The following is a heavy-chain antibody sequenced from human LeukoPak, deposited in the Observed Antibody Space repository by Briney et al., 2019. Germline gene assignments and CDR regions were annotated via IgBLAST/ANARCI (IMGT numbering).Heavy chain of an antibody. CDR3: ARHVRSGDTATFDY. V-gene: IGHV3-72*01. J-gene: IGHJ4*02. CDR1: GFTFSDHY. Sequence: PGGSLRLSCAASGFTFSDHYMDWLRQAPGKGLEWVGRITNKPNTHTYYAASVKGRFTISGDDSKNTLYLQMNSLTTEDTAVYYCARHVRSGDTATFDYWGQGTLVTVSS. D-gene: IGHD3-10*02. CDR2: ITNKPNTHT.